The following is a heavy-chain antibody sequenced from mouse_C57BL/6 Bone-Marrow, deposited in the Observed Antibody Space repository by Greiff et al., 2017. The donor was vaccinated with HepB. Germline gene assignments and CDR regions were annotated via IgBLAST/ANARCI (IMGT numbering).Heavy chain of an antibody. CDR3: ARGGPTIVTTWYFDV. J-gene: IGHJ1*03. D-gene: IGHD2-5*01. CDR1: GFTFSSYA. Sequence: VQLQQSGGGLVKPGGSLKLSCAASGFTFSSYAMSWVRQTPEKRLEWVATISDGGSYTYYPDNVKGRFTISRDNAKNNLYLQMSHLKSEVTAMYYCARGGPTIVTTWYFDVWGTGTTVTVSS. CDR2: ISDGGSYT. V-gene: IGHV5-4*01.